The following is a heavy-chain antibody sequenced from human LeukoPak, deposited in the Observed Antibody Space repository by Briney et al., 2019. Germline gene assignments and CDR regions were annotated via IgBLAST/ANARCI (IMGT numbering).Heavy chain of an antibody. CDR1: GFTFSSYS. V-gene: IGHV3-48*01. CDR3: ASGGVTTVTTYYYGMDV. J-gene: IGHJ6*02. Sequence: GGSLRLSCAASGFTFSSYSMNRVRQAPGKGLEWVSYISSSSSTIYYADSVKGRFTISRDNAKNSLYLQMNSLRAEDTAVYYCASGGVTTVTTYYYGMDVWGQGTTVTVSS. D-gene: IGHD4-11*01. CDR2: ISSSSSTI.